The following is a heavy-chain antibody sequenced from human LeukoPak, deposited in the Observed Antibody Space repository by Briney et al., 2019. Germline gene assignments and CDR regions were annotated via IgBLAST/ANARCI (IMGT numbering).Heavy chain of an antibody. CDR2: ISAYNGNT. CDR1: GYTFTSYG. Sequence: ASVKVSCKASGYTFTSYGISWVRQAPGQGLEWMGWISAYNGNTNYAQKLQGRVTMTTDTSTSTAYMELRSLRSDDTAVYYCARDKKVIISKVWFDPWGQGTLSTVSS. V-gene: IGHV1-18*01. D-gene: IGHD3-3*01. J-gene: IGHJ5*02. CDR3: ARDKKVIISKVWFDP.